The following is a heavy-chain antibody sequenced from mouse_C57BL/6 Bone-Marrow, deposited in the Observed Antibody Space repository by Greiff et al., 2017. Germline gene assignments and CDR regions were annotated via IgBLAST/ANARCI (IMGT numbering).Heavy chain of an antibody. V-gene: IGHV14-2*01. CDR1: GFNITDYY. CDR3: ARCGNYWYFDV. Sequence: VQLQQSGAELVKPGASVKLSCTASGFNITDYYMHWVKQRTEQGLEWIGMIDPEDGETKYAPKFQGKATITADTSSTTAYLQLSSLTSEDTAVYYCARCGNYWYFDVWGTGTTVTVSS. D-gene: IGHD1-1*02. J-gene: IGHJ1*03. CDR2: IDPEDGET.